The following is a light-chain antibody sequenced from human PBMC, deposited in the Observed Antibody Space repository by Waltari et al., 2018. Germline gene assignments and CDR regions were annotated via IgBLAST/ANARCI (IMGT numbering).Light chain of an antibody. CDR3: MQGTRWPGT. V-gene: IGKV2-30*01. CDR2: KVS. J-gene: IGKJ1*01. Sequence: DIVMTQSPLSLPVTLGQPASISCRSSQSLVYRDGNTYLNWFQQRPGQSPRRLIYKVSNRDSGVPDRFSGSGSDTDFTLKISRVEAEDVGVYYCMQGTRWPGTFGQGTKVEI. CDR1: QSLVYRDGNTY.